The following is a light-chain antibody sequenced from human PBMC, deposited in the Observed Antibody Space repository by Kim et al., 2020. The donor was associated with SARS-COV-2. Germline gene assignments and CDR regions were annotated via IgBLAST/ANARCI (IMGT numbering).Light chain of an antibody. CDR2: DVT. Sequence: GQSCTISFTRTSLDVVHYNYVFLYQQHPDKAPKLMIYDVTRRPSGVPDRFSGSKSGNTASLTISGLQAEDEADYYCFSYAGSNTYVFGSGTKVTVL. J-gene: IGLJ1*01. CDR1: SLDVVHYNY. CDR3: FSYAGSNTYV. V-gene: IGLV2-11*03.